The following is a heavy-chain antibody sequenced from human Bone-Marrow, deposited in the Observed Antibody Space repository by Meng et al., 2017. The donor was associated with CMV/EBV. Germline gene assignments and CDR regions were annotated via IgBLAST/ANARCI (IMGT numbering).Heavy chain of an antibody. D-gene: IGHD4-17*01. J-gene: IGHJ6*02. CDR2: ISGGTTYSM. CDR1: GFNFNIYS. CDR3: ARPLDYGDYLWEVTYYGMDV. Sequence: GESLKISCAASGFNFNIYSMNWVRQAPGKGLEWVSHISGGTTYSMYYADSVKGRFTISRDNAKNSLYLQMNSLRAEDTAVYYCARPLDYGDYLWEVTYYGMDVWGQGTTVTVSS. V-gene: IGHV3-48*04.